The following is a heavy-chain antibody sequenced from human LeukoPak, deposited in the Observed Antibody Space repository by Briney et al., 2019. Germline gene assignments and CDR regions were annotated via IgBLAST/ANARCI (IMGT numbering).Heavy chain of an antibody. V-gene: IGHV1-2*04. Sequence: ASVKVSCKASGYTFTGYYMHWVRQAPGQGLEWMGWINPNSGGTNYAQKFQGWVTMTRDTSISTAYMELSRLRSDDTAVYYCARDTAMGLYYYYYGMDVWGQGTTVTVSS. CDR1: GYTFTGYY. CDR3: ARDTAMGLYYYYYGMDV. J-gene: IGHJ6*02. CDR2: INPNSGGT. D-gene: IGHD5-18*01.